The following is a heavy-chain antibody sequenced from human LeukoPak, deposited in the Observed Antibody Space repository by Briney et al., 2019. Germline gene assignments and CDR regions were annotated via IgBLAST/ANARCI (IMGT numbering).Heavy chain of an antibody. V-gene: IGHV4-38-2*02. CDR2: IYHSGST. D-gene: IGHD3-10*01. CDR1: GYSISSGYY. J-gene: IGHJ4*02. Sequence: SETLSLTCTVSGYSISSGYYWGWIRQPPGKGLEWIGSIYHSGSTYYNPSLKSRVTISIDTSKNQFSLKLSSVTAADTAVYYCARAVRGNYYTGPIDYWGQGTLVTVSS. CDR3: ARAVRGNYYTGPIDY.